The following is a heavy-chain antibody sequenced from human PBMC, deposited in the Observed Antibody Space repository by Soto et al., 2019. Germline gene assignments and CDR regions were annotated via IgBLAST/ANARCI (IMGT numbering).Heavy chain of an antibody. Sequence: LRLSCAASGFTFRSYAMEWVRQAPGKGLEWVAVISYDGSNEYYADSVKGRFTISRDNSKNTLYLQVNSLRAEDTAMYYCTRETMTIRLYFDYWGQGALVTVSS. V-gene: IGHV3-30-3*01. CDR2: ISYDGSNE. CDR3: TRETMTIRLYFDY. CDR1: GFTFRSYA. J-gene: IGHJ4*02. D-gene: IGHD3-3*01.